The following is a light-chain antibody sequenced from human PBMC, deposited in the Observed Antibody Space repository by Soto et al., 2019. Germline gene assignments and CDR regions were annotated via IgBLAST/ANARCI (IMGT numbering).Light chain of an antibody. J-gene: IGKJ4*01. CDR2: DAS. CDR3: KQWSSLGVT. V-gene: IGKV3-11*01. CDR1: QSVSTY. Sequence: EIVLTQSPATLSLSPGERATLSCRASQSVSTYLAWYQQKPGQALRLLIYDASNRATGIPARFSGSGSGTDCTLTISSLEPEDVAVYSCKQWSSLGVTFGGGTKVEIK.